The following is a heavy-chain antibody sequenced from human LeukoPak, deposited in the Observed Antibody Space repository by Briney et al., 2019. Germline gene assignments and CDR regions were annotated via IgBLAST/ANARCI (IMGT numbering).Heavy chain of an antibody. Sequence: ASVKVSCKASGYTFTSYDINWVRQATGQGLEWMGWMNPNSGNTGYAQKFQGRVTMTRNTSISTAYMELSSLRSGDTAVYYCARSDSSGYYYYDWFDPWGQGTLVTVSS. CDR3: ARSDSSGYYYYDWFDP. CDR2: MNPNSGNT. J-gene: IGHJ5*02. V-gene: IGHV1-8*01. CDR1: GYTFTSYD. D-gene: IGHD3-22*01.